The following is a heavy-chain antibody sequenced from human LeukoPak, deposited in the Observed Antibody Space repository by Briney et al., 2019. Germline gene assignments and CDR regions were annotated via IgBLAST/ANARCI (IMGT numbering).Heavy chain of an antibody. CDR1: GFAFSSYE. Sequence: GGSLRLSRAASGFAFSSYEMNWARQAPGKALEWVSYISSSGSTIHYADSVKGRFTISRDNAKNTLYLQMNSLRAEDTAVYYCARDRYYGSGILDVWGQGTTVTVSS. D-gene: IGHD3-10*01. CDR3: ARDRYYGSGILDV. CDR2: ISSSGSTI. J-gene: IGHJ6*02. V-gene: IGHV3-48*03.